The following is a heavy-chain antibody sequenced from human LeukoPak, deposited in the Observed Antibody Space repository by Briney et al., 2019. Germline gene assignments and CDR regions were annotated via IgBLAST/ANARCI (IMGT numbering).Heavy chain of an antibody. CDR1: GFTFSSYA. D-gene: IGHD2-2*01. Sequence: GGSLRLSCAASGFTFSSYAMSWVRQAPGKGLEWVSVIYSGGSTYYADSVKGRFTISRGNSRNTLYLQMNSLRAEDTAVYYCARAYQLLSDAFDIWGQGTMVTVSS. CDR3: ARAYQLLSDAFDI. V-gene: IGHV3-53*01. J-gene: IGHJ3*02. CDR2: IYSGGST.